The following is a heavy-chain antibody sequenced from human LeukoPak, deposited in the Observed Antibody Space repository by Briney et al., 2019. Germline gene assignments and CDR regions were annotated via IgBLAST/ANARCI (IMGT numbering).Heavy chain of an antibody. V-gene: IGHV3-23*01. Sequence: GGSLRLSCAASGFTFSSYSMNWVRQAPGKGLEWVSSISGSGSTTYYADSMKGRFTISRDNSKNTLYLQMHSLRAEDTAVYYGAKISGADPYWGQGTLVTVSS. J-gene: IGHJ4*02. D-gene: IGHD3-3*02. CDR1: GFTFSSYS. CDR2: ISGSGSTT. CDR3: AKISGADPY.